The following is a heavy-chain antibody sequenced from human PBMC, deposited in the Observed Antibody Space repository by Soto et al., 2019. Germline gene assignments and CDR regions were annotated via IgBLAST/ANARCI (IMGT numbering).Heavy chain of an antibody. Sequence: PGGSLRLSCAASGFTFSSYWMHWVRQVPGKGLVWVSRISSDGSSTYYADSVKGRFTIPRDNSKNTLYLQMNSLRAEDTAVYYCAKDRAGSWGQGTQVTVSS. D-gene: IGHD6-13*01. V-gene: IGHV3-74*01. CDR1: GFTFSSYW. CDR3: AKDRAGS. J-gene: IGHJ5*02. CDR2: ISSDGSST.